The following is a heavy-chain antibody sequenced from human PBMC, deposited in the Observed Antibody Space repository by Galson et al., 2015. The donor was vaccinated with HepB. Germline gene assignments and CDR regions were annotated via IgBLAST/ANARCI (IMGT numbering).Heavy chain of an antibody. CDR1: GFIFSDSG. Sequence: SLRLSCAASGFIFSDSGMHWVRQAPGRGLEWVAVISYDGSEKYYADSVKGRFTISRDNSKNTLYLEVSSLKTEDTALYYCAKSPVAAAVPVGLDPWGQGTLVTVAS. V-gene: IGHV3-30*18. CDR3: AKSPVAAAVPVGLDP. D-gene: IGHD6-13*01. CDR2: ISYDGSEK. J-gene: IGHJ5*02.